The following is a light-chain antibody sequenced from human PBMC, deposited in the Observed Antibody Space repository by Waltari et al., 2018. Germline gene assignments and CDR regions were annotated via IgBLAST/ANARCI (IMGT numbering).Light chain of an antibody. Sequence: ILLTQSPGTLSLSPGGRATLSCRASESVSADYLAWYQQKPGQSPRLLVYDASTRATGVPDRFSGSGTGTDFTLTNSRLEPEDFAVYYCQQYGSLPWTFGQGTVVDIK. CDR1: ESVSADY. V-gene: IGKV3-20*01. CDR3: QQYGSLPWT. CDR2: DAS. J-gene: IGKJ1*01.